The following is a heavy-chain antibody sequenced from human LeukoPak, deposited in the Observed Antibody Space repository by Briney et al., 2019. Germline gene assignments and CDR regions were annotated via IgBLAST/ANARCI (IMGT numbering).Heavy chain of an antibody. CDR2: ISYDGSNK. V-gene: IGHV3-30*04. D-gene: IGHD5-18*01. CDR3: ARDCGVWELWLPGY. Sequence: GGSLRLSSAPSAFTFSSYAMHWVRQAPGKGLEWVAVISYDGSNKYYADSVKGRFTISRDNSKNTLYVQTNSLIAEDTAVYYCARDCGVWELWLPGYWGQGTLVAVAS. CDR1: AFTFSSYA. J-gene: IGHJ4*02.